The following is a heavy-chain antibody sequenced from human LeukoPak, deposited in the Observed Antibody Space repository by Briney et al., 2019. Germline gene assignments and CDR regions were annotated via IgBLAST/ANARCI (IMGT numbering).Heavy chain of an antibody. J-gene: IGHJ4*02. CDR3: AKSGGSLRGTYYFDY. CDR1: GFTFSSYA. V-gene: IGHV3-23*01. Sequence: GGSLRLSCAASGFTFSSYAMSWVRQAPGKGLEWVSAISGSGGSTYYADSVKGRFTISRDNSKNTLYLQMNSLRAEDTAVYYCAKSGGSLRGTYYFDYWGQGTLVTVSS. CDR2: ISGSGGST. D-gene: IGHD2-15*01.